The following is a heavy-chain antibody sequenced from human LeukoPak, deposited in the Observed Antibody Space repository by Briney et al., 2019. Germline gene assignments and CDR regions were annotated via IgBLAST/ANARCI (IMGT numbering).Heavy chain of an antibody. CDR3: AKGGVGATLSYFDY. J-gene: IGHJ4*02. Sequence: GRSLRLSCAASGFTFDDYAMHWVRQAPGKGLEWVSGTSWNSGSIGYADSVKGRFTISRDNAKNSLYLQMNSLRAEDTALYYCAKGGVGATLSYFDYWGQGTLVTVSS. V-gene: IGHV3-9*01. D-gene: IGHD1-26*01. CDR2: TSWNSGSI. CDR1: GFTFDDYA.